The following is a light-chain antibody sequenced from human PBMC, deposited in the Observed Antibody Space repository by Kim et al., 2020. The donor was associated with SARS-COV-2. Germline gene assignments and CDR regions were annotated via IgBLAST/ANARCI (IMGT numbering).Light chain of an antibody. CDR1: QSLLQSNGYYY. CDR2: LGS. CDR3: MQALRLPIT. Sequence: DIVLTQSPVSLPVTPGEPASISCRSSQSLLQSNGYYYLNWYLQKPGQSPQLLIYLGSNRASGVPDRFSGSGSGTDFTLRLSRVEAEDVGLYFCMQALRLPITFGQGTRLEIK. J-gene: IGKJ5*01. V-gene: IGKV2-28*01.